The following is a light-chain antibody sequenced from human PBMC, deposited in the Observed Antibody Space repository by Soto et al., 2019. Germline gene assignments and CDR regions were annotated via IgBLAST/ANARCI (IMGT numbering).Light chain of an antibody. CDR1: QSITSY. Sequence: DIPMTQSPSSLSASVGDRVTITCRASQSITSYLNWYQQKPGKAPQLLIYAASSLQSGVPSRFSGSGSGTYFTLTISSLQRADIATYYCQQSYGTPHTFGGGTKVEIK. CDR3: QQSYGTPHT. J-gene: IGKJ4*01. V-gene: IGKV1-39*01. CDR2: AAS.